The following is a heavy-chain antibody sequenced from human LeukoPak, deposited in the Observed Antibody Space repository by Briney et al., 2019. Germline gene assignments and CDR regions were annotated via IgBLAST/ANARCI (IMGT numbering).Heavy chain of an antibody. J-gene: IGHJ4*02. D-gene: IGHD2-2*01. CDR3: VKDHDCSSTSCPQVFDY. CDR2: ISSNGGST. CDR1: GFTFSSYA. Sequence: GGSLRLSCSASGFTFSSYAMHWVRHAPGKGLESVSAISSNGGSTYYADSVKGRFTISRDNSKNTLYLQMSSLRAEDTAVYYCVKDHDCSSTSCPQVFDYWGQGTLVTVSS. V-gene: IGHV3-64D*06.